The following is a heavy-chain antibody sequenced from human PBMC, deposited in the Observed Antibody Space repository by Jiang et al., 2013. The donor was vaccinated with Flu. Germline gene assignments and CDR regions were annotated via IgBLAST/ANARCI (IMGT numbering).Heavy chain of an antibody. CDR2: IYYSGST. Sequence: LLKPSETLSLTCTVSGGSISSYYWSWIRQPPGKGLEWIGYIYYSGSTNYNPSLKSRVTISVDTSKNQFSLKLSSVTAADTAVYYCARTVVLGSGAYCGGDCPYYF. V-gene: IGHV4-59*08. CDR3: ARTVVLGSGAYCGGDCPYYF. D-gene: IGHD2-21*02. CDR1: GGSISSYY. J-gene: IGHJ4*01.